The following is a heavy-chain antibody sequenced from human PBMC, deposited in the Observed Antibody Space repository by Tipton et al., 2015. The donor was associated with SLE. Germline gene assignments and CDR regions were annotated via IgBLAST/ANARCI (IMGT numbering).Heavy chain of an antibody. CDR3: ARDTDILTGLEFFQH. CDR1: GFTFDDYG. Sequence: SLRLSCAASGFTFDDYGMSWVRQAPGKGLEWVANIKQDGSEKYYVDSVKGRFTISRDNAKNSLYLQMNSLRAEDTAVYYCARDTDILTGLEFFQHWGQGTLVTVSS. J-gene: IGHJ1*01. D-gene: IGHD3-9*01. V-gene: IGHV3-7*01. CDR2: IKQDGSEK.